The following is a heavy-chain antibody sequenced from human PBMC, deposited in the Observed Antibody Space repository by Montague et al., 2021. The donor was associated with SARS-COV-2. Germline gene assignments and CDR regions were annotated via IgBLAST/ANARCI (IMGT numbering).Heavy chain of an antibody. CDR2: PLYKTIWKS. CDR1: GDSVVDIRRR. Sequence: CAISGDSVVDIRRRSDEHTSDLSSHEHFVCSPLYKTIWKSDYARSVKSRIAINPDTSKNQFSLQLSSVTPEDTALYYCVRGIEAAGSYDYWGKGTLVTVS. J-gene: IGHJ4*02. V-gene: IGHV6-1*01. D-gene: IGHD6-13*01. CDR3: VRGIEAAGSYDY.